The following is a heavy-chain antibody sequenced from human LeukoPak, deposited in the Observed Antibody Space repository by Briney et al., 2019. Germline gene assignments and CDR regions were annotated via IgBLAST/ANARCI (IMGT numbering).Heavy chain of an antibody. CDR1: GGTFSSYA. J-gene: IGHJ4*02. Sequence: SVKVSCKASGGTFSSYAISWVRQAPGQGLEWMGRVIPIFGTANYAQKFQGRVTITTDESTSTAYMELSSLRSEDTAVYYCARDTRGGSSGPIRIDYWGQGTLVTVSS. CDR3: ARDTRGGSSGPIRIDY. D-gene: IGHD6-19*01. CDR2: VIPIFGTA. V-gene: IGHV1-69*05.